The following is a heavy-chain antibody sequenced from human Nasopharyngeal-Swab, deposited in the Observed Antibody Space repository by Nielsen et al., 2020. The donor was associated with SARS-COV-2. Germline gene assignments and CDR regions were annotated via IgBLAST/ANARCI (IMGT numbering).Heavy chain of an antibody. J-gene: IGHJ5*02. Sequence: GESLKISCAASGFTFSGSAMHWVRQASGKGLEWVGRIRSKANGYATAYAASVKGRFTISRDDSKNTAYLQMNSLKTEDTAVYYCTSERVVAATAGTWGQGTLVTVSS. CDR2: IRSKANGYAT. D-gene: IGHD2-15*01. CDR3: TSERVVAATAGT. CDR1: GFTFSGSA. V-gene: IGHV3-73*01.